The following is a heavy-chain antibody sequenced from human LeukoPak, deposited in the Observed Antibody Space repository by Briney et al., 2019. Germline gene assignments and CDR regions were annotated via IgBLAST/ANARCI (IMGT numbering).Heavy chain of an antibody. J-gene: IGHJ3*02. CDR1: GGSISSYY. D-gene: IGHD3-22*01. CDR3: ARDSPPNYYDSSGYYRGDAFDI. V-gene: IGHV4-59*01. Sequence: PSETLSLTCTVSGGSISSYYWSWIRQPPGKGLEWIGYIYYSGSTNYNPSLKSRVTISVDTSKNQFSLKLSSVTAADTAVYYCARDSPPNYYDSSGYYRGDAFDIWGQGTMVTVSS. CDR2: IYYSGST.